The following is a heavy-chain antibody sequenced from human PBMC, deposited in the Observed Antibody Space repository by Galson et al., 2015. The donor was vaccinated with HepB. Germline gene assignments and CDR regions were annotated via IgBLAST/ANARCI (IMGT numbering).Heavy chain of an antibody. V-gene: IGHV3-48*02. D-gene: IGHD4-17*01. CDR1: GITLSSYS. J-gene: IGHJ4*02. CDR3: ARRYGDYQGSFEY. CDR2: ISTSSSTI. Sequence: SLRLSCAAFGITLSSYSMNWVRQAPGKGLEWISNISTSSSTIYYADSVKGRFTISRDNAKNSLYLQMNSLRDEDTAVYYCARRYGDYQGSFEYWGQGTLVTVSS.